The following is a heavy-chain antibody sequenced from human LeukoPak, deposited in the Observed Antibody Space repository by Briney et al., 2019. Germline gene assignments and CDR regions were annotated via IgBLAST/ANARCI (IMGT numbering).Heavy chain of an antibody. Sequence: SVTVSCKASGGTFSSYAINWVRQAPGQGLEWMGRIIPILGIANYAQKFQGRVTITADKSTSTAYMELSSLRSEDTAVYYCARDGVTQRTYYYDSSGYNYYYGMDVWGQGTTVTVSS. CDR2: IIPILGIA. D-gene: IGHD3-22*01. V-gene: IGHV1-69*10. CDR3: ARDGVTQRTYYYDSSGYNYYYGMDV. CDR1: GGTFSSYA. J-gene: IGHJ6*02.